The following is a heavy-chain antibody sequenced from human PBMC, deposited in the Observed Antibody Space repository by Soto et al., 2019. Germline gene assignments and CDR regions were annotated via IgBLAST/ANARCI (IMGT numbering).Heavy chain of an antibody. D-gene: IGHD1-26*01. CDR3: ARGVSGSYYYYGMDV. CDR1: GGSISSGGYS. Sequence: SETLSLTCAVSGGSISSGGYSWSWIRQPPGKGLAWIGYIYHSGSTDYNPSLKSRVTTSVDRSTNQFSLKLSSVTAADTAVYYCARGVSGSYYYYGMDVWGQGTTVTVSS. V-gene: IGHV4-30-2*01. J-gene: IGHJ6*02. CDR2: IYHSGST.